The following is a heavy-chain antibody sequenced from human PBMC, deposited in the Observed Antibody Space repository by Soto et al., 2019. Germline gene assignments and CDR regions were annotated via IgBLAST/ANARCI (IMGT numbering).Heavy chain of an antibody. CDR3: AIRTGQLAIISEFDGDWFFEV. V-gene: IGHV1-2*02. D-gene: IGHD2-2*01. CDR2: INPDSGGT. CDR1: GYTFTDYY. J-gene: IGHJ2*01. Sequence: QEQLVQSGAEVKKPGASLKVSCKASGYTFTDYYIHWVRQAPGQGLEWVGWINPDSGGTNLAQRFQGRVTMTSDTSINTAYMELSSLRSDDTAVYYRAIRTGQLAIISEFDGDWFFEVWGRGTLVTVSS.